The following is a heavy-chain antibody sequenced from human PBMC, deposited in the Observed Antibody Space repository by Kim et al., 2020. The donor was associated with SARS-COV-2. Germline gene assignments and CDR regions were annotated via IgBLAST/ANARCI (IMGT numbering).Heavy chain of an antibody. CDR3: AKAATSGGRVYYNMDF. CDR1: GFTFSTSA. V-gene: IGHV3-23*01. J-gene: IGHJ6*01. D-gene: IGHD2-15*01. Sequence: GGSLRLSCAASGFTFSTSAMTWVRQAPGKGLEWVSAISGSGGGTTYADSVKGRFTISRDDSKNTLYLQINSLRAEDTALYYCAKAATSGGRVYYNMDFWG. CDR2: ISGSGGGT.